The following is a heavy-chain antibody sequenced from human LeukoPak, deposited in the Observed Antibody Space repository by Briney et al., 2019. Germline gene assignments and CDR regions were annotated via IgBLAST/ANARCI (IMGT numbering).Heavy chain of an antibody. Sequence: GGSLRLSCAASGFTFSRYAMHWVRQAPGKGLEWVAVISSDGGNTYYPDSVKGRLTISRDNSRHTLFLQMNSLRPEDTAVYYCARARNGTLKYWGQGTLVTVSS. CDR1: GFTFSRYA. CDR2: ISSDGGNT. D-gene: IGHD1-26*01. J-gene: IGHJ4*02. V-gene: IGHV3-30*04. CDR3: ARARNGTLKY.